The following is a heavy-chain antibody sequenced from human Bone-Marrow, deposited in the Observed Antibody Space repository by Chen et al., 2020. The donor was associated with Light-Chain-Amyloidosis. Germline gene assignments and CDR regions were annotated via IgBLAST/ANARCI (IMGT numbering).Heavy chain of an antibody. CDR3: AKDRCTSISCSDFDY. CDR1: GFTFSNAW. D-gene: IGHD2-2*01. CDR2: IKSKTDGGTT. Sequence: EVQLVESGGGLVKPRGSLRLSCAASGFTFSNAWMSWVRQAPGKGLEWVGRIKSKTDGGTTDYAAPVKGRFTISRDDSKNTLYLQMNSLRAEDTAVYYCAKDRCTSISCSDFDYWGQGTLVTVSS. J-gene: IGHJ4*02. V-gene: IGHV3-15*01.